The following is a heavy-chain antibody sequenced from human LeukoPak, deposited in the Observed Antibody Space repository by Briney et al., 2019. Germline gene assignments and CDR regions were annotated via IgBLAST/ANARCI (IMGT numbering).Heavy chain of an antibody. D-gene: IGHD4-17*01. CDR1: GFTFSGYE. J-gene: IGHJ4*02. Sequence: GGSLRLSCAASGFTFSGYELNWVRQAPGKGLEWVSYTSTTGTTVYYADSVKGRFTISRDNVKNSLYLQMNSLRDEDTAVYYCARGGDYGDYVDFAYWGQGTLVTVSS. CDR2: TSTTGTTV. CDR3: ARGGDYGDYVDFAY. V-gene: IGHV3-48*03.